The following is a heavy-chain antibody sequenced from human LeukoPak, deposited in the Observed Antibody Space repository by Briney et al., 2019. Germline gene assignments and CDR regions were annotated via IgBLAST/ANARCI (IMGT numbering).Heavy chain of an antibody. CDR2: IYPGDSDT. CDR3: ATGGSYYTADY. D-gene: IGHD1-26*01. Sequence: GASLKISCKGSGYSFTSYWIGGVRQMPGKGLEGMGIIYPGDSDTRYSPSFQGQVTISADKSISTVYLQWCSLKASDTAMYYCATGGSYYTADYWGQGTLVTVSS. J-gene: IGHJ4*02. CDR1: GYSFTSYW. V-gene: IGHV5-51*01.